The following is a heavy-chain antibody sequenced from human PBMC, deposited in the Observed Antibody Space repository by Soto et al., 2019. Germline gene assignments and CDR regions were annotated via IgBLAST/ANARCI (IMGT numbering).Heavy chain of an antibody. J-gene: IGHJ4*02. Sequence: QITLKESGPALVKPTQTLTLTCNVSGFSLSTDGVGVGWIRQPPGKALEWLALIYWDDDNRYRPSLRSRLTITKDTPKNQVVLTMTNMDPVDTATYYCARRDYYASGSLTFDYWGQGTLVTVSS. CDR1: GFSLSTDGVG. V-gene: IGHV2-5*02. CDR3: ARRDYYASGSLTFDY. D-gene: IGHD3-10*01. CDR2: IYWDDDN.